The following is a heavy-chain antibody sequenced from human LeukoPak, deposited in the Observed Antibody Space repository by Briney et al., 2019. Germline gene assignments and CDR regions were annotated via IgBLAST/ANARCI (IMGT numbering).Heavy chain of an antibody. CDR2: ISGTGNTK. CDR3: ARWDGTKLRLFDY. J-gene: IGHJ4*02. D-gene: IGHD1-26*01. CDR1: GFTFSDYY. Sequence: GESLRLSCAASGFTFSDYYMSWIRQAPGKGLEWVSYISGTGNTKYYADSVRGRFTISRDNAKNSLYLQMNDLRAEDTGVYYCARWDGTKLRLFDYWGQGNMVTVSS. V-gene: IGHV3-11*04.